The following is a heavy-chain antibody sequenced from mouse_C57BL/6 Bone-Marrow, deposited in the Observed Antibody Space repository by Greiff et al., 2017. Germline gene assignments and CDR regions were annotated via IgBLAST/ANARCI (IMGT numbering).Heavy chain of an antibody. D-gene: IGHD1-1*01. J-gene: IGHJ1*03. CDR3: AQIAYYYGSSYWYFDV. V-gene: IGHV1-55*01. CDR2: IYPGSGST. Sequence: QVQLQQPGAELVKPGASVKMSCKASGYTFTSYWITWVKQRPGQGLEWSGDIYPGSGSTNYNEKFKSKATLTVETSSSTAYMQLSSLTSEDSAVYYCAQIAYYYGSSYWYFDVWGTGTTVTVSS. CDR1: GYTFTSYW.